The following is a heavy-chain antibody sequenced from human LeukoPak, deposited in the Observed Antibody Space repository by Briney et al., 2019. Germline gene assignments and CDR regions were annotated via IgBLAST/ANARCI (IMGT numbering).Heavy chain of an antibody. D-gene: IGHD3-16*02. CDR2: IYYSGST. J-gene: IGHJ4*02. CDR1: GGSISSYY. V-gene: IGHV4-59*08. CDR3: ASSTYYDYVWGSYRHDY. Sequence: PSETLSLTCTVSGGSISSYYRSWIRQPPGKGLEWIGYIYYSGSTNYNPSLKSRVTISVDTSKNQFSLKLSSVTAADTAVYYCASSTYYDYVWGSYRHDYWGQGTLVTVSS.